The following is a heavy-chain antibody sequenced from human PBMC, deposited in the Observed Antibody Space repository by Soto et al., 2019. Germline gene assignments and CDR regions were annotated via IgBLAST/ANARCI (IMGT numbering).Heavy chain of an antibody. CDR2: IIPIFGTA. CDR1: GGTFSSYA. J-gene: IGHJ3*02. V-gene: IGHV1-69*01. Sequence: QVQLVQSGAEVKKPGSSVKVSCKASGGTFSSYAISWVRQAPGQGLEWMGGIIPIFGTANYAQKFQGRVTITADESRSTAYMELSSLRSEDTAVYYCARDQHPEWLLLGSHAFDIWGQGTMVTVSS. CDR3: ARDQHPEWLLLGSHAFDI. D-gene: IGHD3-22*01.